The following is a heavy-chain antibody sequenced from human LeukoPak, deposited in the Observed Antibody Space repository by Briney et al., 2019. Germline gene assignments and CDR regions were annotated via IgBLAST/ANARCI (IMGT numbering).Heavy chain of an antibody. D-gene: IGHD6-25*01. CDR2: IYTSGST. J-gene: IGHJ4*02. CDR3: ARGIAAEGRPVDYFDY. V-gene: IGHV4-61*02. CDR1: GGSISSGSYY. Sequence: SQTLSLTCTVSGGSISSGSYYWSWIRQPAGKGLEWIGRIYTSGSTNYNPSLKSRVTISVDTSKNQFSLKPSSVTAADTAVYYCARGIAAEGRPVDYFDYWGQGTLVTVSS.